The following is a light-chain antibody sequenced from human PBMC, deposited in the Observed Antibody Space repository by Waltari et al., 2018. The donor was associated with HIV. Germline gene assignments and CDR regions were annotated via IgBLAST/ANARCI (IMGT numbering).Light chain of an antibody. CDR1: SSDVGGYNY. CDR2: DVT. V-gene: IGLV2-11*01. Sequence: QSALTQPRSVSGSPGQSVTISCTGTSSDVGGYNYVSWYQHHPGKAPNFMLYDVTKRPAGVPDRCSGSKSGNTASLTISGLQAADEADYYCCSYAGRYTYVFGTGTKFTFL. J-gene: IGLJ1*01. CDR3: CSYAGRYTYV.